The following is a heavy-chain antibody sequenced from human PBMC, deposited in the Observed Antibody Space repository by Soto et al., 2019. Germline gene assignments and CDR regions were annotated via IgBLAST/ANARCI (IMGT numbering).Heavy chain of an antibody. CDR3: ARGPDDSDVPRWDY. V-gene: IGHV1-46*02. D-gene: IGHD4-17*01. CDR1: GYNFNQYY. CDR2: INLRGGTT. Sequence: QVQLVQSGAEVRKPGASVRLSCETSGYNFNQYYIHWVRQAPGQGLEWMGIINLRGGTTEYAHKGRGSVTVTGDTSTSTAYMQLSSLRSEDTAVYFCARGPDDSDVPRWDYWGQGTLVTVSS. J-gene: IGHJ4*02.